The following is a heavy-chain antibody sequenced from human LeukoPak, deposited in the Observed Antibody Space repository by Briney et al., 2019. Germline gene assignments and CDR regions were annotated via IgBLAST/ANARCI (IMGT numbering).Heavy chain of an antibody. V-gene: IGHV4-30-4*01. J-gene: IGHJ4*02. CDR3: ARAPLTTATSDYFDL. Sequence: SETLSLTCTVSGGSISTNDYFWSWIRQSPEKGLEWIGYIHYSGITKSNPSLESRLTLSVNTSKNQLSLRLTSVTAADTAVYYCARAPLTTATSDYFDLWGLGTLVTVSS. CDR1: GGSISTNDYF. D-gene: IGHD4-17*01. CDR2: IHYSGIT.